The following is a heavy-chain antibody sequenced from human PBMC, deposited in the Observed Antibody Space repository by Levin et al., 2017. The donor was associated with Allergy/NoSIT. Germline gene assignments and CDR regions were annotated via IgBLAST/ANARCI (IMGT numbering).Heavy chain of an antibody. CDR3: ARTLWFGELVPVDY. V-gene: IGHV1-46*01. D-gene: IGHD3-10*01. CDR1: GYTFTSFY. J-gene: IGHJ4*02. Sequence: ASVKVSFKASGYTFTSFYIHWVRQAPGRGLEWMGLIDPSGGRTGYAHKFEGRVTMTRDTSTSTVYLDVSSLRSEDTAVYYCARTLWFGELVPVDYWGQGTLVTVSS. CDR2: IDPSGGRT.